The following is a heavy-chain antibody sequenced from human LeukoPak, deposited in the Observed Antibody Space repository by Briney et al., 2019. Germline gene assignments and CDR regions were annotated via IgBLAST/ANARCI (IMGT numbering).Heavy chain of an antibody. CDR1: GYTFTNYG. J-gene: IGHJ4*02. CDR2: VSAYNGHT. D-gene: IGHD6-19*01. V-gene: IGHV1-18*01. CDR3: ARDHSLGAVAGTFDY. Sequence: ASVKVSCKASGYTFTNYGFTWVRQAPGQGHQWVGWVSAYNGHTNYAQEMQGRVTMTTDTSTSTAYMELTSLRSDDTAVYYCARDHSLGAVAGTFDYWGQGTLVTVSS.